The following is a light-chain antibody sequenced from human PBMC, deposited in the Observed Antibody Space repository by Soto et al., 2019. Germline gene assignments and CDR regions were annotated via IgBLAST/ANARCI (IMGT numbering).Light chain of an antibody. CDR1: MRDVGAYNL. J-gene: IGLJ2*01. Sequence: QSALTQPASVSGSPGQSIAISCAGTMRDVGAYNLVSWYQQHPGRAPQLIIYEVRNRPSGISFRFSGSKSGNTASLTISGLQAEDEADYYCSSYTSKSSLIFGGGTKVTVL. CDR2: EVR. CDR3: SSYTSKSSLI. V-gene: IGLV2-14*01.